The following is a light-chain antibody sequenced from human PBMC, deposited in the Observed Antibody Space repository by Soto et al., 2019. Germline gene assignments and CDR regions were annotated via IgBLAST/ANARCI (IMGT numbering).Light chain of an antibody. J-gene: IGKJ1*01. Sequence: DFVMTQSPDSLAVSLGERATINCKSSQSLLHRFNNKDYLTWYQLKPGQPPKLLISWASTRESGVPDRISGSGSGTDFTPTISSLQAEDVAVEDGQQYYDPPWTFGQGTKVE. V-gene: IGKV4-1*01. CDR1: QSLLHRFNNKDY. CDR3: QQYYDPPWT. CDR2: WAS.